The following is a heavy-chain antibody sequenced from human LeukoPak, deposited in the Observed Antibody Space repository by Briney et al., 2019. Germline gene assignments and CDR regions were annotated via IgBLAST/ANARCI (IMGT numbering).Heavy chain of an antibody. CDR1: GFAFRSSW. J-gene: IGHJ4*02. CDR3: AKDFVVVPGNVNYFDY. V-gene: IGHV3-74*01. D-gene: IGHD2-21*02. Sequence: GGSLRLSCVASGFAFRSSWMHWVRQAPGKGLVWVSRINSDGTTTTYADSVKGRLTFSRDNAKNTLYLQMNSLRAEDTAVYYCAKDFVVVPGNVNYFDYWGQGTLVTVSS. CDR2: INSDGTTT.